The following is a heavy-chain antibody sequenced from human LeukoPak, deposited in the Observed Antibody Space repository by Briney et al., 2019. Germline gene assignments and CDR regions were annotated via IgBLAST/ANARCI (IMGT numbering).Heavy chain of an antibody. CDR3: ARGGITMVRGVIIHWYFDL. V-gene: IGHV4-59*12. CDR1: GGSISSYY. Sequence: SETLSLTCIVSGGSISSYYWSWIRQPPGKGLEWIGSIYYSGSTYYNPSLKSRVTISVDTSKNQLSLKLSSVTAADTAVYYCARGGITMVRGVIIHWYFDLWGRGTLVTVSS. J-gene: IGHJ2*01. D-gene: IGHD3-10*01. CDR2: IYYSGST.